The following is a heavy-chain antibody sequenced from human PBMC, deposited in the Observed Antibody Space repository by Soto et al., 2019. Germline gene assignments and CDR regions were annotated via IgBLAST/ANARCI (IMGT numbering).Heavy chain of an antibody. CDR2: IYYSGST. Sequence: SATLSLTCTVSGSSISSYYWSWIRQPPGKGLEWIGYIYYSGSTNYNPSLKSRVTISVDTSKNQFSLKLSSVTAADTAVYYCAREGIAADVDYWGEGILVTVSS. CDR1: GSSISSYY. J-gene: IGHJ4*02. V-gene: IGHV4-59*01. D-gene: IGHD6-13*01. CDR3: AREGIAADVDY.